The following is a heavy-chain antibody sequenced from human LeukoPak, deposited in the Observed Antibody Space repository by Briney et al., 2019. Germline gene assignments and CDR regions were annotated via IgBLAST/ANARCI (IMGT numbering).Heavy chain of an antibody. CDR2: IWYDENYK. V-gene: IGHV3-33*01. CDR1: GFNFSRYG. J-gene: IGHJ4*02. CDR3: ARDNVDTATLCYIDY. Sequence: GRSLRLSCAASGFNFSRYGMHWVRQAPGKGLEWVAVIWYDENYKYYADSVKGRFIISRDNPKNTLYLQMNSLRAEDTSVYYCARDNVDTATLCYIDYWGQGTLVTVSS. D-gene: IGHD5-18*01.